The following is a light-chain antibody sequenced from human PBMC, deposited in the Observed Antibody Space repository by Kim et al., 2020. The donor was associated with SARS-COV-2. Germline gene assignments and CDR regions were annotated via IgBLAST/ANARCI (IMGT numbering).Light chain of an antibody. V-gene: IGLV2-14*03. Sequence: GQSITISCTGTRSDIGGYNYVSWYQQHPGRAPNLMIFDVTNRPSGVSLRFSGSKSGNTASLTISGLLAEDEADYYCCSYTSSNSYVFGSGTKVTVL. CDR1: RSDIGGYNY. J-gene: IGLJ1*01. CDR2: DVT. CDR3: CSYTSSNSYV.